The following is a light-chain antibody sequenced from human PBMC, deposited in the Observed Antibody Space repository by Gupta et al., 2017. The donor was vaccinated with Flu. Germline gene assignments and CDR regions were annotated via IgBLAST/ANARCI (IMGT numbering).Light chain of an antibody. V-gene: IGLV2-14*01. CDR1: SSDVGGYNY. CDR3: SSYTSSSTPVV. CDR2: EVS. Sequence: SALTQPASVSGSPGQSITISCTGTSSDVGGYNYVSWSHQHPGQAPNLMIYEVSNRPSGVSTRFSGSKSGNTASLTISGLQAEEEADYYCSSYTSSSTPVVFGGGTKLTVL. J-gene: IGLJ2*01.